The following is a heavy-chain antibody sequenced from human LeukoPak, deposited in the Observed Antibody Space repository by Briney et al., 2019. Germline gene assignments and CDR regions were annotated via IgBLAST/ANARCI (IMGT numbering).Heavy chain of an antibody. D-gene: IGHD5-18*01. Sequence: ASVKVSCKASGYTFTSYYMHWVRQAPGQGLEWMGILNPSGGGTSYAQKFQGRVTMTRDTSTSTVYMELSSRTSEETAVYYCARGGGEDTGMIHDYWGQGTLVTVSS. J-gene: IGHJ4*02. CDR2: LNPSGGGT. CDR1: GYTFTSYY. CDR3: ARGGGEDTGMIHDY. V-gene: IGHV1-46*01.